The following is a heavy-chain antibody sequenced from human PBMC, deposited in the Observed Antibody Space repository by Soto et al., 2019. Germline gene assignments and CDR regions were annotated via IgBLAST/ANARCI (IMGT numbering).Heavy chain of an antibody. Sequence: TGGSLRLSCAASGFTFSSYGMTWVRQAPGKGLEWVSFSSATGAGTYYADSVKGRFTISRDNSKNTLYLQMTSLRADDTAVYYCAKDRREGGNYGFYSDFWGQGALVTVYS. CDR2: SSATGAGT. CDR3: AKDRREGGNYGFYSDF. D-gene: IGHD1-7*01. J-gene: IGHJ4*02. CDR1: GFTFSSYG. V-gene: IGHV3-23*01.